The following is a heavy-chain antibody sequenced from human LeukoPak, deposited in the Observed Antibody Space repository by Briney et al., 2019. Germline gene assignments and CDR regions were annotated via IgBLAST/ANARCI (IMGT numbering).Heavy chain of an antibody. D-gene: IGHD2/OR15-2a*01. CDR1: GGSFSGYY. J-gene: IGHJ4*02. CDR2: INHSGST. V-gene: IGHV4-34*01. CDR3: ARSLSLRPFDY. Sequence: PSETLSLTCAVYGGSFSGYYWSWIRQPPGKGLEWIGEINHSGSTNYNPSLKSRVTISVDTSKNQFSLKLSSVTAADTAVYYCARSLSLRPFDYWGQGTLVTVSS.